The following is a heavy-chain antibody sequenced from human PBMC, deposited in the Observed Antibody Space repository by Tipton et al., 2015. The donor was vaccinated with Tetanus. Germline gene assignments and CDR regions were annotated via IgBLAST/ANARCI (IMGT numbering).Heavy chain of an antibody. CDR1: GGSVSSYY. V-gene: IGHV4-59*08. J-gene: IGHJ6*02. Sequence: TLSLTCNVSGGSVSSYYWSWIRQSPGKGLEWIGYIYYSGSTSYSPSLKSRVTISIDTSKSQFSLKMTSVTAADTAVYYCARHGGRLAYYYYGMDVWGQGTTVTVSS. CDR3: ARHGGRLAYYYYGMDV. CDR2: IYYSGST. D-gene: IGHD3-16*01.